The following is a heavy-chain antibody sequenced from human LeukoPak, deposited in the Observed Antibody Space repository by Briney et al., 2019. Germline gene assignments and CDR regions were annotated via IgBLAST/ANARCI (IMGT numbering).Heavy chain of an antibody. D-gene: IGHD3-10*01. CDR1: GGSISSYY. Sequence: SETLSLTCTVSGGSISSYYWSWIRQPPGKGLEWIGYIYYSGSTNYNPSLKSRVTISVDTSKNQFSLKLSSVTAADTAVYYCARERGSMVRGFDPWGQGTLVTVSS. CDR2: IYYSGST. CDR3: ARERGSMVRGFDP. J-gene: IGHJ5*02. V-gene: IGHV4-59*01.